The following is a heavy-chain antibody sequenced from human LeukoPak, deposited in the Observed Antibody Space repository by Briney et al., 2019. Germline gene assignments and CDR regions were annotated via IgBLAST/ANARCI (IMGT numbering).Heavy chain of an antibody. D-gene: IGHD5-18*01. CDR3: ASTVDTAMDDY. CDR1: GFTFSSYE. V-gene: IGHV3-48*01. CDR2: ISSSSSTI. Sequence: PGGSLRLSCAASGFTFSSYEMNWIRQAPGKGLEWVSYISSSSSTIYYADSVKGRFTISRDNAKNSLYLQMNSLRAEDTAVYYCASTVDTAMDDYWGQGTLVTVSS. J-gene: IGHJ4*02.